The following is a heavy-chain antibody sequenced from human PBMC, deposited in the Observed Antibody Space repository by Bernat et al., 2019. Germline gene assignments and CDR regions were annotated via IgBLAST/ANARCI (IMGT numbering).Heavy chain of an antibody. CDR2: ISGSGGST. Sequence: VQLVESGGGLVQPGGSLRLSCAASGFTFSSYAMSWVRQAPGKGLEWVSAISGSGGSTYYADSVKGRFTISRDNSKNTLYLQMNSLRAEDTAVYYCAKGHGYNPYYYYYMDVWGKGTTVTVSS. CDR1: GFTFSSYA. D-gene: IGHD1-1*01. CDR3: AKGHGYNPYYYYYMDV. J-gene: IGHJ6*03. V-gene: IGHV3-23*04.